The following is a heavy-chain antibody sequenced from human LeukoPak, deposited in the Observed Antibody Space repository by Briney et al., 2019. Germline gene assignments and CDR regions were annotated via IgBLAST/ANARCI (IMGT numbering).Heavy chain of an antibody. V-gene: IGHV3-7*01. J-gene: IGHJ5*02. CDR2: IKQDGSEK. CDR3: ARVTDYYDSEFDP. D-gene: IGHD3-22*01. CDR1: GFTFSSYW. Sequence: GGSLRLSCAASGFTFSSYWMSWVRQAPGKGREWVANIKQDGSEKYYVDSVKGRFTISRDNAKNSLYLQMNSLRAEDTAVYYCARVTDYYDSEFDPWGQGTLVTVSS.